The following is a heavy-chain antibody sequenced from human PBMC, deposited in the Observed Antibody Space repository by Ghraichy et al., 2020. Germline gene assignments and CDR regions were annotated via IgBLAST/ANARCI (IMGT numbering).Heavy chain of an antibody. J-gene: IGHJ3*02. D-gene: IGHD3-22*01. CDR1: GYTFTSYD. CDR2: MNPNSGNT. V-gene: IGHV1-8*02. Sequence: ASVKVSCKASGYTFTSYDINWVRQATGQGLEWMGWMNPNSGNTGYAQKFQGRVTMTRNTSISTAYMELSSLRSEDTAVYYCARNYYDSSGYLRAFDIWGQGTMVTVSS. CDR3: ARNYYDSSGYLRAFDI.